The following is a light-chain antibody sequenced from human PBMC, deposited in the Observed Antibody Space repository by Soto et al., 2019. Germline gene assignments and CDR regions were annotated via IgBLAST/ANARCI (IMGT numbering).Light chain of an antibody. CDR1: SNDVGGDNY. V-gene: IGLV2-14*01. CDR3: SSYTSSNTVV. J-gene: IGLJ2*01. Sequence: QSALTQPASVSGSPGQSIAISCTGTSNDVGGDNYVSWYQQHPGKAPKLMIYDVSARPSGVSHRFSGSKSDNTASLTISGLQAEDEGVYYCSSYTSSNTVVFGGGTKLTVL. CDR2: DVS.